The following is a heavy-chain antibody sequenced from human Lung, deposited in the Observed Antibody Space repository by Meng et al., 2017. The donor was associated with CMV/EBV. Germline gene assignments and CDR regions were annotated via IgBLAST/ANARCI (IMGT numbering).Heavy chain of an antibody. CDR3: ARGGPVAGKNWFDR. D-gene: IGHD6-19*01. CDR1: GLTFSSHP. Sequence: ESLXISXVASGLTFSSHPMTWVRQAPGKGLEWVSSISGSGGSTYSADSVQGRFTISRDNSKNTLYLQMSALRDEDTALYYCARGGPVAGKNWFDRWGQGALVTVSS. J-gene: IGHJ5*02. CDR2: ISGSGGST. V-gene: IGHV3-23*01.